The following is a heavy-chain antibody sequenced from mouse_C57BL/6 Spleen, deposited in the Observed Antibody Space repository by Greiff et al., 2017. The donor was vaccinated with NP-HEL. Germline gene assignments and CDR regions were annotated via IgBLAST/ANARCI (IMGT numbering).Heavy chain of an antibody. CDR1: GYTFTSYW. Sequence: QVQLQQSGAELVKPGASVKMSCKASGYTFTSYWITWVKQRPGQGLEWIGDIYPGSGSTNYNEKFKSKATLTVDTSSSTAYMQLSSLTSEDSAVYYCARRGLYYDYYFDYWGQGTTLTVSS. CDR2: IYPGSGST. D-gene: IGHD2-4*01. V-gene: IGHV1-55*01. CDR3: ARRGLYYDYYFDY. J-gene: IGHJ2*01.